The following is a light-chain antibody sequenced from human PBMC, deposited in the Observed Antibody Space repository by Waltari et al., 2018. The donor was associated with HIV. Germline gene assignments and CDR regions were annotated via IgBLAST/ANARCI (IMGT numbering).Light chain of an antibody. Sequence: SYVLTQPPSVSVAPGQTAMITCGGNNIAATKSVHWYRLNPGQAPVVVIYDDRDRPSVIPDRFSGSKSGTSATLDITGLQTGDEADYYCGTWDSRLSEVVFGGGTKLTVV. V-gene: IGLV3-21*02. J-gene: IGLJ2*01. CDR2: DDR. CDR3: GTWDSRLSEVV. CDR1: NIAATKS.